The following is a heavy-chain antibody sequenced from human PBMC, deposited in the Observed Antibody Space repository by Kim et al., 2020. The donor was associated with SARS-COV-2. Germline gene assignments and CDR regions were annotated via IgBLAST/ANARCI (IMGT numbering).Heavy chain of an antibody. CDR3: ARASGSYYMRGYYFDY. D-gene: IGHD1-26*01. V-gene: IGHV3-72*01. CDR1: GFTFSDHY. J-gene: IGHJ4*02. CDR2: TRNKANSHTT. Sequence: GGSLRLSCAASGFTFSDHYMDWVRQAPGKGLEWVGRTRNKANSHTTEYAASVKGRFTISRDDSKNSLYLQMHSLKTEDTAVYYCARASGSYYMRGYYFDYWGQGTLVTVSS.